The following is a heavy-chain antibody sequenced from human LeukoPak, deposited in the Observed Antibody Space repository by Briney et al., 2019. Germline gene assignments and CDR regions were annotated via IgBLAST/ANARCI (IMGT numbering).Heavy chain of an antibody. CDR3: ARESGSYFPSTFDY. Sequence: ASVKVSCKASGGTFSSYAISWVRQAPGQGLEWMGGIIPIFGTANYAQKFQGRVTITADESMSTAYMELSSLRSEDTAVYYCARESGSYFPSTFDYWGQGTLVTVPS. CDR1: GGTFSSYA. V-gene: IGHV1-69*13. D-gene: IGHD1-26*01. J-gene: IGHJ4*02. CDR2: IIPIFGTA.